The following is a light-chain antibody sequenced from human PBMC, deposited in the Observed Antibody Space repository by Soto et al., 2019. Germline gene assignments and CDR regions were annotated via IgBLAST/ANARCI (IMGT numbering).Light chain of an antibody. CDR2: GAT. CDR1: QSVSNN. V-gene: IGKV3-15*01. Sequence: EIVMTHSPATLSVSPGERATLSCRASQSVSNNLACYQQKPGQAPRLLIYGATTRATAIPARFSGSGSGTEFTLTISSLQSEDFAVYYCQHYNNWPFTFGQGTKLEIK. J-gene: IGKJ2*01. CDR3: QHYNNWPFT.